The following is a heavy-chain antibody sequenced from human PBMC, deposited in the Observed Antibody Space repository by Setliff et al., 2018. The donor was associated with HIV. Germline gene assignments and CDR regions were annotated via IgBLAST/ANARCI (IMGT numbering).Heavy chain of an antibody. D-gene: IGHD6-25*01. V-gene: IGHV1-18*01. J-gene: IGHJ4*02. Sequence: ASVKVSCKASGYTLTSYGISWVRQAPGQGLEWMGWISAYNGNTNFAQKLQGRVTMTTDTSTSTAYMELRSLRSDDTAVYYCARDRLNVYSSGWGVGYWGQGTLVTVSS. CDR1: GYTLTSYG. CDR3: ARDRLNVYSSGWGVGY. CDR2: ISAYNGNT.